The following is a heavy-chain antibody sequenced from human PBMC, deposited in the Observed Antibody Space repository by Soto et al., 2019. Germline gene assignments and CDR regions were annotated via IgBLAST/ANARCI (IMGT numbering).Heavy chain of an antibody. Sequence: GGSLRLSCGASGFTFSDDYMSWIRQAPGKGLEWVSYISSSGGTIYYADSVKGRFIISRDNAKNSLFLQMNSLRADDTAVYYCARASSPRDPWLDYWGQGTLVTVSS. CDR3: ARASSPRDPWLDY. J-gene: IGHJ4*02. CDR1: GFTFSDDY. V-gene: IGHV3-11*01. D-gene: IGHD5-18*01. CDR2: ISSSGGTI.